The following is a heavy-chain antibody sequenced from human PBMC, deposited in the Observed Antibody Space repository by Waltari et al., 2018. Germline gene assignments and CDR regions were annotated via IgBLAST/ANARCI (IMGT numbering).Heavy chain of an antibody. D-gene: IGHD2-2*01. CDR2: IFYNGAT. CDR3: AREIRDIVVVPSPGGY. J-gene: IGHJ4*02. V-gene: IGHV4-39*07. Sequence: QLQLQESGPGLVKPSETLSLTCTVSGGPIDSRHYYWGWTRPPPGKGLGWLGTIFYNGATKYNPSLKSRVSISLDTSKNQFSLRLSSITAADTAMYYCAREIRDIVVVPSPGGYWGQGTLVTVSS. CDR1: GGPIDSRHYY.